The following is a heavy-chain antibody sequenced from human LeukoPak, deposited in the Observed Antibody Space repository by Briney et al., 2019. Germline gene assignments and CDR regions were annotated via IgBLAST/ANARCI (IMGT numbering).Heavy chain of an antibody. Sequence: KPSETLSLTCTVSGGSISSYYWSWIRQPAGEGLEWIGRVHSTGSTDYNPSLKSRVTMSLDTSKNQFSLKLSSVTAADTAVYYCARVVVPDIKGAFDIWGQGTMVTVSS. CDR1: GGSISSYY. J-gene: IGHJ3*02. CDR3: ARVVVPDIKGAFDI. D-gene: IGHD2-2*01. CDR2: VHSTGST. V-gene: IGHV4-4*07.